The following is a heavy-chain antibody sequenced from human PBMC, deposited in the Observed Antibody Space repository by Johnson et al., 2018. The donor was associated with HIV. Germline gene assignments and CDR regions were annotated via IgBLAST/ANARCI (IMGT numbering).Heavy chain of an antibody. J-gene: IGHJ3*02. CDR1: GFTVSSNY. V-gene: IGHV3-66*01. CDR2: IYSGGST. D-gene: IGHD6-19*01. CDR3: ARDLAGQNAFDI. Sequence: VQLVESGGGVVQPGRSLRLSCAASGFTVSSNYMSWVRQAPGKGLEWVSVIYSGGSTYYADSVKGRLTITRDNSKNTLYLQMNSLRAEDTAVYYCARDLAGQNAFDIWGQGTMVTVSS.